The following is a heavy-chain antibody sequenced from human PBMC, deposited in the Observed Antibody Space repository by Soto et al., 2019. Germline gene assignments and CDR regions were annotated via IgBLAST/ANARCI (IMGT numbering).Heavy chain of an antibody. CDR3: ARDQSWHDLVWWFYA. Sequence: GASVKVSCKAIGYSFTSHYMHWVRQAPGQGLEWMGTIYPGGVNIGYAQKFKGRVTMTKDTSTSTVYMELNSLTSEDTAVYYCARDQSWHDLVWWFYAWGQGTLVTVSS. J-gene: IGHJ5*02. D-gene: IGHD1-1*01. V-gene: IGHV1-46*03. CDR1: GYSFTSHY. CDR2: IYPGGVNI.